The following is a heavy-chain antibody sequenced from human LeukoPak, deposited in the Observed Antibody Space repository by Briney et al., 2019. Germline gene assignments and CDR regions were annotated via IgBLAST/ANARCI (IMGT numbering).Heavy chain of an antibody. CDR1: GDSLNTYY. D-gene: IGHD2-21*02. CDR3: ARVVRGVVTSYWFDP. Sequence: PSETLSLTCTVSGDSLNTYYWTWIRQTPGKGLEWIGFVASSGTSNYNPSLKSRVSISIDTSKNQFSLALTSVTPADTAVYYCARVVRGVVTSYWFDPWGQGTLVSVSS. CDR2: VASSGTS. V-gene: IGHV4-59*01. J-gene: IGHJ5*02.